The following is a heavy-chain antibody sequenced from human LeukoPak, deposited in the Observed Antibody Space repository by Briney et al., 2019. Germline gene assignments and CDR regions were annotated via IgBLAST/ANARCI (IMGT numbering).Heavy chain of an antibody. CDR3: ARLMVSSSWGYYYYYMDV. CDR1: GYTFTSYD. J-gene: IGHJ6*03. V-gene: IGHV1-8*03. D-gene: IGHD6-13*01. CDR2: MNPNSGNT. Sequence: ASVKVSCKASGYTFTSYDINWVRQATGQGLEWMGWMNPNSGNTGYAQKLQGRVTITRNTSISTAYMELSSLRSEDTAVYYCARLMVSSSWGYYYYYMDVWGKGTTVTVSS.